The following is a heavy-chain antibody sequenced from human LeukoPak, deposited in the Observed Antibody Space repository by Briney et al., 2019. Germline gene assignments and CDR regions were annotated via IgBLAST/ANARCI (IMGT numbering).Heavy chain of an antibody. J-gene: IGHJ4*02. CDR1: GFTFDDYA. D-gene: IGHD1-1*01. CDR2: ISSSSSYI. V-gene: IGHV3-21*01. CDR3: ARCTTGKTFGSLREIKKSREIDY. Sequence: GGSLRLSCAASGFTFDDYAMHWVRQAPGKGLEWVSSISSSSSYIYYADSVRGRFTISRDNAKNSLFLQMNSLRGEDTAVYYCARCTTGKTFGSLREIKKSREIDYWGQGTLVTVSS.